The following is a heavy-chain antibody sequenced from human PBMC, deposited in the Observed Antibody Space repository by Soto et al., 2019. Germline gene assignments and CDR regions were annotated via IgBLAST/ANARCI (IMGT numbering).Heavy chain of an antibody. Sequence: PXESLRLSCAASGFTFSSYAMSWVRQAPGKGLEWVSAISGSGGSTYYADSVKGRFTISRDNSKNTLYLQMNSLRAEDTAVYYCAKHAYCSGGSCYSEGGYYYYYGMDVWGQGTTVTVSS. CDR2: ISGSGGST. J-gene: IGHJ6*02. V-gene: IGHV3-23*01. CDR3: AKHAYCSGGSCYSEGGYYYYYGMDV. CDR1: GFTFSSYA. D-gene: IGHD2-15*01.